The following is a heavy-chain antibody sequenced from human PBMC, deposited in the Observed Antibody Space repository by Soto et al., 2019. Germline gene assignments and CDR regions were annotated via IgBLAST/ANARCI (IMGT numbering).Heavy chain of an antibody. CDR1: GGTFSSYA. D-gene: IGHD3-9*01. J-gene: IGHJ6*02. CDR3: ASAIRYFEWLLTRPYQGYGMDV. Sequence: QVQLVQSGAEVKKPGSSVKVSCKASGGTFSSYAISWVRQAPGQGLEWMGGIIPIFGTANYAQKFQGRVMITADESTSTAYMELSSLRSEDTAVYYCASAIRYFEWLLTRPYQGYGMDVWGQGTTVTVSS. CDR2: IIPIFGTA. V-gene: IGHV1-69*01.